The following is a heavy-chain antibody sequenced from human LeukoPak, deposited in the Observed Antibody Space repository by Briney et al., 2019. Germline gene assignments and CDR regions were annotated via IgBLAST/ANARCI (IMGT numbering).Heavy chain of an antibody. V-gene: IGHV3-53*01. Sequence: GGSLRLSCAASGFTVSSNYMSWVRQAPGKGLEWVSVIYSGGSTYYADSVKGRFTISRDNSKNTLYLQMNSLRAEDTAVYYCAKDGTNDYGDYFDYWGQGTLVTVSS. J-gene: IGHJ4*02. CDR3: AKDGTNDYGDYFDY. CDR2: IYSGGST. CDR1: GFTVSSNY. D-gene: IGHD4-17*01.